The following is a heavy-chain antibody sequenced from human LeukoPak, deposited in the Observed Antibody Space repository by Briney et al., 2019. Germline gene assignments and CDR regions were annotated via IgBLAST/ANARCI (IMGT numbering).Heavy chain of an antibody. CDR2: IYSGGNT. D-gene: IGHD3-10*01. CDR3: ARGKGFDYYGSEKLDV. Sequence: PGGSLRLSCAASGLTVSSNYMSWVRQAPGKGLEWVSVIYSGGNTYYADSVKGRFTISRDISKNTLYLQMNSLRAEDTAMYYCARGKGFDYYGSEKLDVWGQGTTVTVSS. J-gene: IGHJ6*02. V-gene: IGHV3-66*01. CDR1: GLTVSSNY.